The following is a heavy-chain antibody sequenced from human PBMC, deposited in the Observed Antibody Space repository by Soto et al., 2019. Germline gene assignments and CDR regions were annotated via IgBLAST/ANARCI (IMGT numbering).Heavy chain of an antibody. CDR2: ISGSGGNT. CDR1: GFTFSSYA. Sequence: EVQLLESGGGLVQPGGSLRLSCAASGFTFSSYAMSWVRQAPGKGLEWVSAISGSGGNTYYADSVKGRFTISRDNSKNTLYLQMNSLRAEDTAVYYCAKYSSGWYHPFDYWGQGTLVTVSS. CDR3: AKYSSGWYHPFDY. J-gene: IGHJ4*02. V-gene: IGHV3-23*01. D-gene: IGHD6-19*01.